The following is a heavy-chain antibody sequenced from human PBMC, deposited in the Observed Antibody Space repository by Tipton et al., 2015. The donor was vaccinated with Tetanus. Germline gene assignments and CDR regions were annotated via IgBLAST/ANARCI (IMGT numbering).Heavy chain of an antibody. CDR3: ARVRAILRRTLSGLYWLDP. CDR2: VNHRGGT. Sequence: TLSLTCGVSGGSFSGFYWSWIRQPPGKGLEWIGEVNHRGGTSYNPSLKSRVTISGDTTKSHFSLNMTSVTAADTAVYYCARVRAILRRTLSGLYWLDPWGQGILVTVSS. V-gene: IGHV4-34*01. CDR1: GGSFSGFY. J-gene: IGHJ5*02. D-gene: IGHD3-16*01.